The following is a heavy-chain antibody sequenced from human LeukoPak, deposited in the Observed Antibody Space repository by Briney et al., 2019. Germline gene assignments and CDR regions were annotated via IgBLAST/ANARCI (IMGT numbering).Heavy chain of an antibody. V-gene: IGHV4-59*08. CDR1: GFTVSSNY. Sequence: GSLRLSCAASGFTVSSNYMSWVRQPPGKGLEWIAYISLSGSGSTKYNPSLKSRVTILVDASKNQFSLWLSSVTAADTAVYYCARSSSAYGDYVRFDPWGQGTLVTVSS. J-gene: IGHJ5*02. D-gene: IGHD4-17*01. CDR3: ARSSSAYGDYVRFDP. CDR2: ISLSGSGST.